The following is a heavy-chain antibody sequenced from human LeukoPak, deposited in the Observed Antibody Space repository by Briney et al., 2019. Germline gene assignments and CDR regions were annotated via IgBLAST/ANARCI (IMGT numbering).Heavy chain of an antibody. Sequence: SETLSLTCTVSGGSISSYYWSWIRQPPGKGLEWIGYIYYSGSTNYNPSLKSRVTISVDTSKNQFSLKLSSVTAADTAVYYCARDGGALVYQGDAFDIWGQGTMVTVSS. CDR1: GGSISSYY. D-gene: IGHD3-16*01. CDR2: IYYSGST. CDR3: ARDGGALVYQGDAFDI. V-gene: IGHV4-59*01. J-gene: IGHJ3*02.